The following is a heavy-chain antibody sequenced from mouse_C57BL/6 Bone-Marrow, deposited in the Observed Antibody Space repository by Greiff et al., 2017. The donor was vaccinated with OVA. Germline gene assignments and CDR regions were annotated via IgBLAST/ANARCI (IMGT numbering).Heavy chain of an antibody. J-gene: IGHJ1*03. CDR2: IDPEDGDT. CDR3: TTSLYYGSREDWYFDV. CDR1: GFNIKDYY. D-gene: IGHD1-1*01. V-gene: IGHV14-1*01. Sequence: EVQLQQSGAELVRPGASVKLSCTASGFNIKDYYMHWVKQRPEQGLEWIGRIDPEDGDTEYAPKFQGKATMTADTSSNTAYLQLSSLTSEDTAVYYCTTSLYYGSREDWYFDVWGTGTTVTVSS.